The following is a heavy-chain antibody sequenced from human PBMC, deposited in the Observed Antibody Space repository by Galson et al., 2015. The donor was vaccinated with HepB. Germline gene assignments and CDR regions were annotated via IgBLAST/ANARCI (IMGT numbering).Heavy chain of an antibody. CDR1: GFSLSTYA. J-gene: IGHJ1*01. V-gene: IGHV3-30*03. CDR3: VRTYDSNWHRYLKF. Sequence: SLRLSCAASGFSLSTYAMHWVRQAPGKGLEWVAVISYDGSQRYYADSVRGRFTISRDTAENTLYLQLNSLRPEDTGVYYCVRTYDSNWHRYLKFWGQGTQVTVSS. D-gene: IGHD6-13*01. CDR2: ISYDGSQR.